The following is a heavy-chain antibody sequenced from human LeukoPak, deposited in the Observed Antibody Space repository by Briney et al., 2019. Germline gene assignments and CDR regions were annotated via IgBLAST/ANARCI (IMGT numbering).Heavy chain of an antibody. D-gene: IGHD2-15*01. V-gene: IGHV4-39*07. CDR3: ARGAATPERTSYGMDV. CDR2: INHSGST. CDR1: GGSISSGGYS. Sequence: SETLSLTCTVSGGSISSGGYSWSWIRQPPGKGLEWIGEINHSGSTNYNPSLKSRVTISVDTSKNQFSLKLSSVTAADTAVYYCARGAATPERTSYGMDVWGQGTTVTVSS. J-gene: IGHJ6*02.